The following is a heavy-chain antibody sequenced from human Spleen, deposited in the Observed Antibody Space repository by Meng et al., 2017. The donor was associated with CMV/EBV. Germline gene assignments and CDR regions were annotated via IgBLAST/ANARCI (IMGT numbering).Heavy chain of an antibody. J-gene: IGHJ4*01. D-gene: IGHD5-12*01. CDR2: IYHSGST. CDR1: GGSISSSNL. V-gene: IGHV4-4*02. CDR3: AQSGHDLTFDF. Sequence: CAVSGGSISSSNLWTWVRQVPGKGLEWIGEIYHSGSTNYNPSLKSRVTISVDKFKNQFSLKLGSVTAADTAVYYCAQSGHDLTFDFWGHGTLVTVSS.